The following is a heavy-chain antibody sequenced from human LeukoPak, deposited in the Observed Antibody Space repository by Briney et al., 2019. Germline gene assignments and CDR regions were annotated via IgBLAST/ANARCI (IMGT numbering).Heavy chain of an antibody. J-gene: IGHJ6*02. D-gene: IGHD2-2*01. Sequence: SVKVSCKASGGTFSSYAIRWVRQAPGQGLEWMGGIIPIFGTANYAQKFQGRVTITADESTSTAYMELSSLRSEDTAVYYCARDPACSSTSCYFTYYYYGMDVWGQGTTVTVSS. CDR3: ARDPACSSTSCYFTYYYYGMDV. CDR1: GGTFSSYA. CDR2: IIPIFGTA. V-gene: IGHV1-69*01.